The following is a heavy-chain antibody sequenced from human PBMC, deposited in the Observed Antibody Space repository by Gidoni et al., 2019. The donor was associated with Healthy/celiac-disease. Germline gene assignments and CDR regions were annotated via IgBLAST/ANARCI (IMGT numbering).Heavy chain of an antibody. CDR1: AFTFSSYS. Sequence: EVQLVESGGGLVKPGGSLRLPCAASAFTFSSYSMNWFRQAPGTGKGLEWVSSISSSSSYIYYADSVKGRFTISRDNAKNSLYLQMNSLRAEDTAVYYCARDGWSGVYYYDSSGRLPVSDAFDIWGQGTMVTVSS. J-gene: IGHJ3*02. CDR3: ARDGWSGVYYYDSSGRLPVSDAFDI. CDR2: ISSSSSYI. V-gene: IGHV3-21*01. D-gene: IGHD3-22*01.